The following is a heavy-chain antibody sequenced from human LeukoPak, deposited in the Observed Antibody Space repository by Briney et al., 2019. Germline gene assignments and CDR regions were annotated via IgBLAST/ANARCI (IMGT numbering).Heavy chain of an antibody. J-gene: IGHJ4*02. Sequence: ASVKVSCKASGYTFISYGITWVRQAPGQGLEWLGWISAYNGNIDYAQKLQGRVTLTTDTSTSTAYMEVRSLRSDDTAVYYCARVGSGYEYDYWGQGTLVTVSS. CDR2: ISAYNGNI. CDR3: ARVGSGYEYDY. CDR1: GYTFISYG. D-gene: IGHD3-22*01. V-gene: IGHV1-18*01.